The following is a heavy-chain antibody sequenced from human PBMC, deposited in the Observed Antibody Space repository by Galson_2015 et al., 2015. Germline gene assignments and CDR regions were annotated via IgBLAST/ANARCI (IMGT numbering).Heavy chain of an antibody. CDR1: GFTFSSYG. CDR3: ARDYYDSSGYYLDRYFQH. D-gene: IGHD3-22*01. CDR2: IWYDGSNK. V-gene: IGHV3-33*01. J-gene: IGHJ1*01. Sequence: SLRLSCAASGFTFSSYGMHWVRQAPGTGLEWVAVIWYDGSNKYYADSVKGRFTISRDNSKNTLYLQMNSLRAEDTAVYYCARDYYDSSGYYLDRYFQHWGQGTLVTVSS.